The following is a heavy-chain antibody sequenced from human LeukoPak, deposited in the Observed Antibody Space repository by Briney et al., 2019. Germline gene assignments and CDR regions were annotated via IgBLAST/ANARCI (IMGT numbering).Heavy chain of an antibody. D-gene: IGHD6-13*01. CDR2: INQVGSEK. Sequence: GSLRLSCAASGFPFSAYWMNWVRQAPGKGLEWVASINQVGSEKYYVDSVKGRFTISRDNAKTSLYLQMNSLRAEDTAVYYCTRDGVAAGLYFDCWGQGTLVTVSS. CDR1: GFPFSAYW. CDR3: TRDGVAAGLYFDC. J-gene: IGHJ4*02. V-gene: IGHV3-7*03.